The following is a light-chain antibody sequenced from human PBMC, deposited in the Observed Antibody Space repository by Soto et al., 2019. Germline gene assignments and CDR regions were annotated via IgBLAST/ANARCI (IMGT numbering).Light chain of an antibody. CDR2: KAS. Sequence: DIQMTQSPSTLSASVGDRVTITCRASQSISSWLAWYQQKPGKAPKLLIYKASSLESGVASRFSGSGSGTEFTLTISSRQPDDFATYYCQQYNSYRRTFGQGTKVEIK. CDR1: QSISSW. CDR3: QQYNSYRRT. J-gene: IGKJ1*01. V-gene: IGKV1-5*03.